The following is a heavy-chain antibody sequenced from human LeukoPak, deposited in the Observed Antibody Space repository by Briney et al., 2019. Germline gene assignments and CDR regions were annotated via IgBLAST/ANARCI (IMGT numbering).Heavy chain of an antibody. CDR2: IYTSGNT. Sequence: PSQTLSLTCTVSGGSISSGSYYWTWIRQPAGKGLEWIGRIYTSGNTNYNPSLKSRVTISVDTSKNQFSLKLSSVTAADTAVYYCARDRRNWNVEYNWFDPWGQGTLVTVSS. J-gene: IGHJ5*02. CDR1: GGSISSGSYY. V-gene: IGHV4-61*02. D-gene: IGHD1-20*01. CDR3: ARDRRNWNVEYNWFDP.